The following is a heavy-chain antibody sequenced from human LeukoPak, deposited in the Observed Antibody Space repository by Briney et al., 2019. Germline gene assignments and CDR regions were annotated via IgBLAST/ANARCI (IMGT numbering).Heavy chain of an antibody. CDR1: GGSISGYY. CDR3: ARNYGGAYYLDY. V-gene: IGHV4-4*07. Sequence: SETLSLTCTVSGGSISGYYWSWIRQPAGKGLEWIGPIYSSGSTNYNPSLKSRVIMSVDTSKNQSSLKLSSVTAADTAVYYCARNYGGAYYLDYWGQGTLVTVSS. CDR2: IYSSGST. J-gene: IGHJ4*02. D-gene: IGHD4/OR15-4a*01.